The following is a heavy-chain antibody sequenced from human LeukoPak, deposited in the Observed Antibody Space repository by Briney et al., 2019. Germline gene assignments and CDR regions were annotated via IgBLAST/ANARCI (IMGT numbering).Heavy chain of an antibody. Sequence: PETLSLTCSVSGGSISSYYWGWIRQPPGKGLEWIGSIYYSGSTCYNPSLKSRVTISVDTSKNQFSLKLSSVTAADSAVYYCARLRQTKVAIDSWGQGTVVTVSS. CDR1: GGSISSYY. J-gene: IGHJ4*02. CDR2: IYYSGST. CDR3: ARLRQTKVAIDS. V-gene: IGHV4-39*01. D-gene: IGHD2-21*01.